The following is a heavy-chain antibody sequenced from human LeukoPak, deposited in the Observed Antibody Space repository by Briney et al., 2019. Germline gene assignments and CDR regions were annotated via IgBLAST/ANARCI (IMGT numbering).Heavy chain of an antibody. D-gene: IGHD3-10*01. V-gene: IGHV4-31*03. Sequence: PSQTLSLTCTVSGGSISSGGYYWSWIRQHPGKGLEWIGYIYYSGSTYYNPSLKSRVTISVDTSKNQFSLKLSSVTAADTAVYYCARDLFSSPGYYGSGSVYYYYGMDVWGQGTTVTVSS. J-gene: IGHJ6*02. CDR3: ARDLFSSPGYYGSGSVYYYYGMDV. CDR1: GGSISSGGYY. CDR2: IYYSGST.